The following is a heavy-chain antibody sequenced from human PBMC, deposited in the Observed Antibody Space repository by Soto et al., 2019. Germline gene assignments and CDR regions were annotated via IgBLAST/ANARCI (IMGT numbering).Heavy chain of an antibody. CDR2: ISSSSSYI. D-gene: IGHD6-19*01. CDR1: GFTFSSYS. J-gene: IGHJ4*02. Sequence: EGSLRLSGAASGFTFSSYSMNWVRQAPGKGLEWVSSISSSSSYIYYADSVKGRFTISRDNAKNSLYLQMNSLRAEDTAVYYCAPGYSSGWYRSWGQGTLVTVSS. V-gene: IGHV3-21*01. CDR3: APGYSSGWYRS.